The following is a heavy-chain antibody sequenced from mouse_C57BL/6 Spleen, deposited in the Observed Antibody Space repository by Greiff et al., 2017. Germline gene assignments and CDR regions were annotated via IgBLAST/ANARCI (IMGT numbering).Heavy chain of an antibody. D-gene: IGHD2-2*01. V-gene: IGHV5-17*01. CDR1: GFTFSDYG. CDR2: ISSCSSTI. CDR3: ARKVTGYYARDY. J-gene: IGHJ4*01. Sequence: EVQLVESGGGLVKPGGSLKLSCAASGFTFSDYGMHWVRQAPEKGLEWVAYISSCSSTIYYADTVKGRFTISRDNAKNTLCLQMTSLRSEDTAMYYCARKVTGYYARDYWGQGTSVTVSS.